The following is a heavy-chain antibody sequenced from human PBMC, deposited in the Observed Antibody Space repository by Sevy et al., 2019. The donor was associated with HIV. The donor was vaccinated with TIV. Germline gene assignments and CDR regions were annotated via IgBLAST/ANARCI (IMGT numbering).Heavy chain of an antibody. CDR3: ARTPILVVPAVYYYGMDV. D-gene: IGHD2-2*01. Sequence: GGSLRLSCAASGFTFSDYYMSWIRQAPGKGLEWVSYISSSGSTIYYADSVKGRFTISRDNAKNSLYLQMNSLRAEDTAVYYCARTPILVVPAVYYYGMDVWGQGTTVTVSS. CDR1: GFTFSDYY. J-gene: IGHJ6*02. V-gene: IGHV3-11*01. CDR2: ISSSGSTI.